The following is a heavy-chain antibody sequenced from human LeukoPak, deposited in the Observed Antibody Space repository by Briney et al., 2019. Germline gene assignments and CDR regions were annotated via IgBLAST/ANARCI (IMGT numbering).Heavy chain of an antibody. V-gene: IGHV4-59*01. D-gene: IGHD2-2*01. J-gene: IGHJ4*02. CDR1: GGSISSYY. CDR3: ARLYCSSTSCYLDY. CDR2: IYYSGST. Sequence: PSETLSLTCTVSGGSISSYYWSWIRQPPGKGLEWIGYIYYSGSTNYNPSLKSRVTISVDTSKNQFSLKLSSVTAADTAVYHCARLYCSSTSCYLDYWGQGTLVTVSS.